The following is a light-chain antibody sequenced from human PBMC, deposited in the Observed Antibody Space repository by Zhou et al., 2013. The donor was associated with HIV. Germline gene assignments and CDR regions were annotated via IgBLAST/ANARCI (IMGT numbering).Light chain of an antibody. J-gene: IGKJ2*01. Sequence: EIVMTQSPATLSVSPGDRATLSCRASQSVRSNDLAWYQQRPGQAPRLLIYDTSTRATGTPARFSGSGSGTEFTLTISSMQSEDFAVYYCQQFNSYPRTFGQGTKLEIK. CDR2: DTS. CDR1: QSVRSND. V-gene: IGKV3-15*01. CDR3: QQFNSYPRT.